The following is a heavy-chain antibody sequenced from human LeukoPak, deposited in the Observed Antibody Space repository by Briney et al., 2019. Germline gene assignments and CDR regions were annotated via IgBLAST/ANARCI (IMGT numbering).Heavy chain of an antibody. V-gene: IGHV4-59*08. CDR3: ARQPSGYYEEGGYYPYYFDY. Sequence: PSETLSLTCSVPSDSISGYYWSWVRQPPGKGLEWIGYVFYSGATKYPPSLQSRVPISLDPPNNQLSLKFRSVPAADTAVYYCARQPSGYYEEGGYYPYYFDYWGQGTLVTVSS. D-gene: IGHD3-22*01. J-gene: IGHJ4*02. CDR1: SDSISGYY. CDR2: VFYSGAT.